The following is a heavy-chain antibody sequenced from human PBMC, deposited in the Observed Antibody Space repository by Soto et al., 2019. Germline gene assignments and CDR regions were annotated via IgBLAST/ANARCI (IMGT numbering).Heavy chain of an antibody. V-gene: IGHV4-59*08. J-gene: IGHJ4*02. Sequence: NPSETLALTCTVYGGCISSYYWSWIRQPPGKGLEWIGYIYYSGSTNYNPSLKSRVTISVDTSKNQFSLKLSSVTAADTAVYYCARRYGDCFDFWGQGTLVTVSS. CDR1: GGCISSYY. CDR3: ARRYGDCFDF. D-gene: IGHD4-17*01. CDR2: IYYSGST.